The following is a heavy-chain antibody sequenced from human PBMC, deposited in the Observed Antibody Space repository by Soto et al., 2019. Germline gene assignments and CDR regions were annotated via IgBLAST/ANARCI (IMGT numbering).Heavy chain of an antibody. D-gene: IGHD3-10*01. V-gene: IGHV4-59*01. CDR3: AMMVRGQFPFRYDYYYYMDV. J-gene: IGHJ6*03. CDR2: VDNSGNT. CDR1: SGSISTYY. Sequence: SETLSLTCTVSSGSISTYYWSWIRRPPGKGLEWIGCVDNSGNTDYNPSLKSRVTISVDTSKKQFSLKMNSMSAADTAVYYCAMMVRGQFPFRYDYYYYMDVWGKGTTVTVSS.